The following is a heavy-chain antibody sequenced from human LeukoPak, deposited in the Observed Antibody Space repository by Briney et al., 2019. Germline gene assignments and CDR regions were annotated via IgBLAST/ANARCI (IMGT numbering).Heavy chain of an antibody. Sequence: ASVKVSCKASGYTFTGYYMHRVRQAPGQGLEWMGRINPNSGGTNYAQKFQGRVTMTRDTSISTADMELSRLRSDDTAVYYCAAASPYSSSSGFDYWGQGTLVTVSS. CDR1: GYTFTGYY. D-gene: IGHD6-6*01. CDR3: AAASPYSSSSGFDY. J-gene: IGHJ4*02. CDR2: INPNSGGT. V-gene: IGHV1-2*06.